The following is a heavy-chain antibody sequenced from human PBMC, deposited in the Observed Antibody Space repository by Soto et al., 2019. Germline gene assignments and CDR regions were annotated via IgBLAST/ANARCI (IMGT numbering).Heavy chain of an antibody. D-gene: IGHD3-10*01. CDR1: GDTFSSYA. CDR2: IIPIFGTA. CDR3: ARDPDGSGSYSFGY. V-gene: IGHV1-69*01. J-gene: IGHJ4*01. Sequence: QVQLVQSGAEVKKPGSSVKVSCKASGDTFSSYAISWVRQAPGQGLEWMGGIIPIFGTANYAQKFQGRVTITADESTSTDYMELSSLRSEDPAVYYCARDPDGSGSYSFGYWGQGTLVTVSS.